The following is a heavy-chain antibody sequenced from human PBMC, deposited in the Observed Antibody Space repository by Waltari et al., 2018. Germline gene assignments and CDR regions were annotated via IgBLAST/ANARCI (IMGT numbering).Heavy chain of an antibody. CDR3: SKSLDV. J-gene: IGHJ6*02. CDR2: IKPDGSEK. Sequence: EAQMVESGGGLVQPVGSLRLCCAASGFRFSNSWMDWVRQAPWKGLEWIANIKPDGSEKNYVDSVKGRFTISRDNTKNSLYLQMNSLRAEDTAVYYCSKSLDVWGPGTSVTVSS. CDR1: GFRFSNSW. V-gene: IGHV3-7*01.